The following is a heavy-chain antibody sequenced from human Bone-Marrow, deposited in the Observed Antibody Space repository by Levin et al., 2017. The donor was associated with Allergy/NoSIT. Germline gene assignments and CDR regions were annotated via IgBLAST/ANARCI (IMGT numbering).Heavy chain of an antibody. D-gene: IGHD1-26*01. CDR3: ARESGSYAERVYYFDL. Sequence: GASVKVSCRTSGGTFSSDTISWVRQAPGQGLEWMGRIIPILGIPQYTQKFQGRVTITADKSTSTEYLELSSLRSEDTAVYYCARESGSYAERVYYFDLWGQGTQVTVSS. J-gene: IGHJ4*02. CDR1: GGTFSSDT. CDR2: IIPILGIP. V-gene: IGHV1-69*04.